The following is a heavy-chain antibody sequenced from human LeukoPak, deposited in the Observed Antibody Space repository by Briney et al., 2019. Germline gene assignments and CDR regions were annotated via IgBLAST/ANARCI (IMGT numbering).Heavy chain of an antibody. J-gene: IGHJ4*02. V-gene: IGHV4-39*07. Sequence: PSETLSLTCTVSGGSISSSSYYWGWIRQPPGKGLEWIGRIYTSGSTNYNPSLKSRVTMSVDTSKNQFSLKLSSVTAADTAVYYCAREYYGSGSYYLDYWGQGTLVTVSS. D-gene: IGHD3-10*01. CDR2: IYTSGST. CDR1: GGSISSSSYY. CDR3: AREYYGSGSYYLDY.